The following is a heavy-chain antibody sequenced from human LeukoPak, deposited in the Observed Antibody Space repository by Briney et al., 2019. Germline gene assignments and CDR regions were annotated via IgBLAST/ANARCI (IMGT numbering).Heavy chain of an antibody. CDR3: ARDNSNLSHDY. CDR2: IYSGGST. J-gene: IGHJ4*02. CDR1: GFTVSSNY. V-gene: IGHV3-53*01. D-gene: IGHD4-11*01. Sequence: GGSLRLSCAASGFTVSSNYMSWVRQAPGKGLEWVSVIYSGGSTYYADSVKGRFTISRDNSKNTLYIQMNSLRAEDTAVYYCARDNSNLSHDYWGQGTLVTVSS.